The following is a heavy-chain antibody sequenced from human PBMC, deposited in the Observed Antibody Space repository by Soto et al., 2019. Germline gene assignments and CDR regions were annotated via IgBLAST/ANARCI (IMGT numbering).Heavy chain of an antibody. CDR2: INSGNGDT. CDR1: GYTFTTYT. D-gene: IGHD3-10*01. Sequence: QAQLLQSGAEVKKPGASVRVSCKASGYTFTTYTLQWLRQAPGQSLEWMGWINSGNGDTQYSQTFQGRVTITSDTSASTAYMELSSITSEDTAVYYCTRDPGRSWFDPWGQGTLVTVSS. J-gene: IGHJ5*02. V-gene: IGHV1-3*01. CDR3: TRDPGRSWFDP.